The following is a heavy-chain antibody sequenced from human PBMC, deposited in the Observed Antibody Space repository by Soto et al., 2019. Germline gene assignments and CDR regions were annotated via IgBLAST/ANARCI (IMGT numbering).Heavy chain of an antibody. CDR2: IKSKIDGGTT. Sequence: GGSLRLSCAASGFTFSDAWINWVRQAPGKGLEWVGRIKSKIDGGTTDFAAPVKGRFAMSRDDSRDMVYMEMYSLKTDDTAVYYCTPDALFTGQLVRMENWDHGTLVTVSS. CDR3: TPDALFTGQLVRMEN. V-gene: IGHV3-15*07. J-gene: IGHJ4*01. CDR1: GFTFSDAW. D-gene: IGHD3-9*01.